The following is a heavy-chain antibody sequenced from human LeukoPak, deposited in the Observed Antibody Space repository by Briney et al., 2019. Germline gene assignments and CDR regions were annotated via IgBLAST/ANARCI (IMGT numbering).Heavy chain of an antibody. Sequence: ASVKVSCKASGYTFTDHYMHWVRQAPGQGLEWMGWINPNNGGTNFAQKFQGRVTMTRDTSISTAYMELSSLTSEETAVYYCARGIVGAHQLIAYWGQGTLVTVSS. CDR1: GYTFTDHY. D-gene: IGHD1-26*01. V-gene: IGHV1-2*02. CDR2: INPNNGGT. J-gene: IGHJ4*02. CDR3: ARGIVGAHQLIAY.